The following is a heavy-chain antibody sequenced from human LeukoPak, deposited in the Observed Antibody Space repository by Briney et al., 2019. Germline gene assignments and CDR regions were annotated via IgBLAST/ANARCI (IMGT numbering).Heavy chain of an antibody. CDR3: AKVGYSYGLSTFLDY. CDR1: GFTFSSYG. Sequence: PGRSLRLSCAASGFTFSSYGMHWVRQAPGKGREWVAVISYDGSNKYYADSVKGRFTISRDNSKNTLYLQMNSLRAEDTAVYYCAKVGYSYGLSTFLDYWGQGTLVTVSS. J-gene: IGHJ4*02. V-gene: IGHV3-30*18. CDR2: ISYDGSNK. D-gene: IGHD5-18*01.